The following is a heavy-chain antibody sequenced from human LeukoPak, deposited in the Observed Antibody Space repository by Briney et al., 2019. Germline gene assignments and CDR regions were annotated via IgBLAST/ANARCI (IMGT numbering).Heavy chain of an antibody. D-gene: IGHD4-11*01. CDR1: GYTFTSYG. CDR2: INSKTGTT. Sequence: ASVKVSCKASGYTFTSYGISWVRQAPGQGLEWMGWINSKTGTTHYAQKIQGRVTMTRDTSLTTAYMEISRLKSDDTAMYFCARGPPKPYDLGNYVCDIWGQGTLVTVSS. J-gene: IGHJ4*02. CDR3: ARGPPKPYDLGNYVCDI. V-gene: IGHV1-18*01.